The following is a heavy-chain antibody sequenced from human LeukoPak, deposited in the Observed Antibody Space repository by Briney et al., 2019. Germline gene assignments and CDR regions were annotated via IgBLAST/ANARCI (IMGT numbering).Heavy chain of an antibody. J-gene: IGHJ5*02. V-gene: IGHV3-53*01. CDR2: LYTAGNT. D-gene: IGHD6-19*01. CDR1: GFTVSSNY. CDR3: AKNGRYSSGWANWFDP. Sequence: GGSLRLSCAASGFTVSSNYMTWVRQAPGKGLEWVSVLYTAGNTYYADSVKGRFTISRDNSKNTLYLQMNNLRVEDTAVYYCAKNGRYSSGWANWFDPWGQGTLVTVSS.